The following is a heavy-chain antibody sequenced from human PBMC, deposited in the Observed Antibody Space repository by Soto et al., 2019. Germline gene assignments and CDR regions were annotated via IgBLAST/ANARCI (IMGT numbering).Heavy chain of an antibody. CDR1: GYTFTSYG. CDR3: ARNHCSGGSCYSLSRPGDY. CDR2: ISAYNGNT. V-gene: IGHV1-18*01. D-gene: IGHD2-15*01. J-gene: IGHJ4*02. Sequence: ASVKVSCKASGYTFTSYGISWVRQAPGQGLEWMGWISAYNGNTNYAQKLQGRVTMTTEPSMSTAYMELRSLRSDETSVYYCARNHCSGGSCYSLSRPGDYWGQGTLVTVSS.